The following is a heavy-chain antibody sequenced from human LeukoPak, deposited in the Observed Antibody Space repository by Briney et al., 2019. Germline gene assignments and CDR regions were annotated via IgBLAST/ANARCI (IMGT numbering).Heavy chain of an antibody. CDR3: ARSIYGSGSYYNWFVLNPFDY. J-gene: IGHJ4*02. Sequence: GGSLRLSCAASGFTFSSYSMNWVRQAPGKGLEWVSSISSSSSYIYYADSVKGRFTISRDNAKNSLYLQMNSLRAEDTAVYYCARSIYGSGSYYNWFVLNPFDYWGQGTLVTVSS. CDR1: GFTFSSYS. CDR2: ISSSSSYI. D-gene: IGHD3-10*01. V-gene: IGHV3-21*01.